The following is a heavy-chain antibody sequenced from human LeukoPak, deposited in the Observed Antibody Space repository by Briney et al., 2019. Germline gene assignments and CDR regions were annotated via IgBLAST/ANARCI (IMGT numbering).Heavy chain of an antibody. CDR2: IIPILGIA. CDR1: GGTFSSYA. J-gene: IGHJ4*02. CDR3: ATVSIVGATFDY. Sequence: SVKVSCKASGGTFSSYAISWVRQAPGQGLEWMGRIIPILGIANYAQKFQGRVTITADKSTSTAYMELSSLRSEDTVVYYCATVSIVGATFDYWGQGTLVTVSS. D-gene: IGHD1-26*01. V-gene: IGHV1-69*04.